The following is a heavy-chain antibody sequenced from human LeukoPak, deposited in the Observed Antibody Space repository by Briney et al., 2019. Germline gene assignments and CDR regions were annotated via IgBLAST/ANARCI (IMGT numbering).Heavy chain of an antibody. Sequence: PGRSLRLSCAASGFTFHDYAMHWVRHVPGKGLEWVSGISWNSGSIGYADSVKGRFTISRDNAKNSLYLQMNSLRADDTALYYCAKALYGSDMDVWGQGTTVIVSS. CDR3: AKALYGSDMDV. V-gene: IGHV3-9*01. D-gene: IGHD3-10*01. J-gene: IGHJ6*02. CDR2: ISWNSGSI. CDR1: GFTFHDYA.